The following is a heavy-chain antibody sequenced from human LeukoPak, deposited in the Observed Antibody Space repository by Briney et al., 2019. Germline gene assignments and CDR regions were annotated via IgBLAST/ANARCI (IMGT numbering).Heavy chain of an antibody. Sequence: KTSETLSLTCTVSGGSISNYYWNWIRQPPGKGLEWIGSIYYSGSTYYNPSLKSRVTISVDTSKNQFSLKLSSVTAADTAVYYCARGYCSGGSCFDALNWFDPWGQGTLVTVSS. CDR2: IYYSGST. D-gene: IGHD2-15*01. CDR1: GGSISNYY. CDR3: ARGYCSGGSCFDALNWFDP. V-gene: IGHV4-59*12. J-gene: IGHJ5*02.